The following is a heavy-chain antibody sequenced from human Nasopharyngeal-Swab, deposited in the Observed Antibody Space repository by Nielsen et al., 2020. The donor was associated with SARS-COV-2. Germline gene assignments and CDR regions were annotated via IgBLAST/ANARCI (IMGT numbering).Heavy chain of an antibody. CDR2: LGTAGDP. Sequence: AGSLRLTCAASGFTFSDYDMHWVRQAPGKGLEWFSALGTAGDPYYPGSAKGRFTISRENAKNSLYLKMNSLRAVDTAVYYCARGGYDYYMDVWGKGTTVTVSS. J-gene: IGHJ6*03. CDR3: ARGGYDYYMDV. CDR1: GFTFSDYD. V-gene: IGHV3-13*05.